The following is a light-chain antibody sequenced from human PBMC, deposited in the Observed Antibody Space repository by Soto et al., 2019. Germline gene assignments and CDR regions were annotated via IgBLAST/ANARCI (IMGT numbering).Light chain of an antibody. CDR1: QSIRNY. CDR2: DAS. V-gene: IGKV3-11*01. Sequence: EVVLTQSPATLSLSPGERVTLSCRASQSIRNYLAWYQQKPGQAPRLVIHDASNRATGIPARFSGSGSGADFTLTISSLEPEDGAVYFCQQRSIWPLTFGGGTKVEIK. J-gene: IGKJ4*01. CDR3: QQRSIWPLT.